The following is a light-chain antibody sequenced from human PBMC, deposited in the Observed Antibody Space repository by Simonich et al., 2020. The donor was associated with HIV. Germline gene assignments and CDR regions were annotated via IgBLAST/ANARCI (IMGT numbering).Light chain of an antibody. J-gene: IGLJ2*01. CDR2: DVS. Sequence: QSALTQPASVSGSPGQSITISCTRTSSDIGGYNYVSWYQQTPGKAPKLSIYDVSNRPSGVYNRFSGSKSGDTASLTISGLQAEDEADYYCSSYTSSSTVVVFGGGTKLTVL. V-gene: IGLV2-14*03. CDR3: SSYTSSSTVVV. CDR1: SSDIGGYNY.